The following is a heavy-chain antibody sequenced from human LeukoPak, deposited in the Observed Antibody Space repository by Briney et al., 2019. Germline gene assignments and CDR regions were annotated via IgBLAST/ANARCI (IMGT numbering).Heavy chain of an antibody. Sequence: GGSLRLSCAASGFTFSSHSMNWVRQAPGKGLEWVSSISSSSSYIYYADSVKGRFTISRDNAKNSLYLQMNSLRAEDTAVYYCARDQLLGYIAAAGAPFDYWGQGTLVTVSS. D-gene: IGHD6-13*01. V-gene: IGHV3-21*01. CDR1: GFTFSSHS. CDR3: ARDQLLGYIAAAGAPFDY. J-gene: IGHJ4*02. CDR2: ISSSSSYI.